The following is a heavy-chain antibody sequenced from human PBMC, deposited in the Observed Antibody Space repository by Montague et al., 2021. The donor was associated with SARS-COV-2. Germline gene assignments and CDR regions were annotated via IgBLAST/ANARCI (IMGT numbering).Heavy chain of an antibody. CDR1: GDSVSSNSAA. V-gene: IGHV6-1*01. D-gene: IGHD6-13*01. CDR3: ARDGGLYSSSWYLGYIDY. J-gene: IGHJ4*02. Sequence: CAISGDSVSSNSAAWNWIRQSPSRGLEWLGRTYYRSKWYNDYAVSVKSRITINPDTSKNQFSLQLNSVTPEDTAVYYCARDGGLYSSSWYLGYIDYWGQGTTVTVSS. CDR2: TYYRSKWYN.